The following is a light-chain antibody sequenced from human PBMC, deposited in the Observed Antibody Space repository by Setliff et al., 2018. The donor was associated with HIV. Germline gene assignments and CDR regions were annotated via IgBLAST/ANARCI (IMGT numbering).Light chain of an antibody. CDR3: QQYYNSPWT. V-gene: IGKV4-1*01. J-gene: IGKJ1*01. CDR1: QSVLYNSNKKNH. Sequence: DIGVTQSPDSLAVSLGERATINCKSSQSVLYNSNKKNHLAWYQQKPGQPLKLLIYWASTRESGVPDRFSGSGSGTDFTLTISSLQAEDVATYYCQQYYNSPWTFGQGTRWIS. CDR2: WAS.